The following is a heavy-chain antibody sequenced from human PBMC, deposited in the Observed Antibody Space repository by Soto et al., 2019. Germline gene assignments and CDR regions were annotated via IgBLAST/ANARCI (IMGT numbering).Heavy chain of an antibody. CDR1: RYSITSKA. CDR2: INAGNGNT. V-gene: IGHV1-3*01. D-gene: IGHD2-2*01. Sequence: APVKPSSKDCRYSITSKALHSLRQAPGQRLEWIGWINAGNGNTKYSQKYQGRVTITRDTSASTAYMELSSLRSEDTAVYYCEKVLVGWRDYWGQGTLVTAPQ. J-gene: IGHJ4*02. CDR3: EKVLVGWRDY.